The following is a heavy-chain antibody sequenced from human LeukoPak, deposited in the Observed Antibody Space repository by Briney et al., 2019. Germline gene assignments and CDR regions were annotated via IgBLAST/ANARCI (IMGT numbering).Heavy chain of an antibody. CDR2: IGGSGVHT. Sequence: GGSLRLSCAASGFTFSSYAMSWMRQAPGKGLEWVSAIGGSGVHTYYADSVKGRFTISRDNSKNTLYLQMNSLRAEDTAVYYCAKDVGAADAFDIWGQGTMVTVSS. CDR1: GFTFSSYA. J-gene: IGHJ3*02. V-gene: IGHV3-23*01. D-gene: IGHD6-13*01. CDR3: AKDVGAADAFDI.